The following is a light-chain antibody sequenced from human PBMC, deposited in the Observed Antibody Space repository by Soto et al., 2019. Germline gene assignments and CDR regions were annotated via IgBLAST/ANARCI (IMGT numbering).Light chain of an antibody. CDR2: EGS. CDR3: CSYAGSRYV. Sequence: QSVLTQPASVSGSPGQSLTISFTGTSSDVGSYNLVSWYQQHPGKAHKLMIYEGSKRTSGVSNRFSGSKSGNTASLTISGLQAEDEADYYCCSYAGSRYVFGTGTKLTVL. J-gene: IGLJ1*01. CDR1: SSDVGSYNL. V-gene: IGLV2-23*01.